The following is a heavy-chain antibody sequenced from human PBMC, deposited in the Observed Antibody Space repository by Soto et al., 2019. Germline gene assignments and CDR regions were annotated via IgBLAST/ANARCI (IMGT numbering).Heavy chain of an antibody. CDR1: GGSFSGYY. Sequence: SETLSLTCAVYGGSFSGYYWSWIRQPPGKGLEWIGEINHSGSTNYNPSLKSRVTISVDTSKNQFSLKLSSVTAADTAVYYCARGGCSSTSCYPASYYYYYIDVWDKGTTVTVSS. D-gene: IGHD2-2*01. CDR3: ARGGCSSTSCYPASYYYYYIDV. V-gene: IGHV4-34*01. J-gene: IGHJ6*03. CDR2: INHSGST.